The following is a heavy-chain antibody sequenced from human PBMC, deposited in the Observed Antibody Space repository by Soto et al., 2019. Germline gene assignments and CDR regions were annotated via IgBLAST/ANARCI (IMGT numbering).Heavy chain of an antibody. V-gene: IGHV1-69*13. Sequence: SVKVSCKASGGTFSSYAISWVRQAPGQGLEWMGGIIPIFGTANYAQKFQGRVTITADESTSTAYMELSSLRSEDTAVYYCAVTVTTPYYYYGMDVWGQGTTVTVSS. CDR1: GGTFSSYA. J-gene: IGHJ6*02. D-gene: IGHD4-17*01. CDR2: IIPIFGTA. CDR3: AVTVTTPYYYYGMDV.